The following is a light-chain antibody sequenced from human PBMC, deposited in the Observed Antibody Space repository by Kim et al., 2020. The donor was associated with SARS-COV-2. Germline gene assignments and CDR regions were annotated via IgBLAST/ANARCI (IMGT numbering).Light chain of an antibody. Sequence: ASVGDRVTLTCRASQSISSRLAWYQQKPGKAPKLLIYDASSLESGVPSRFSGSGSGTEFTLTISSLQPDDFATYYCQQYNSYSWTFGQGTKVDIK. J-gene: IGKJ1*01. CDR1: QSISSR. CDR3: QQYNSYSWT. V-gene: IGKV1-5*01. CDR2: DAS.